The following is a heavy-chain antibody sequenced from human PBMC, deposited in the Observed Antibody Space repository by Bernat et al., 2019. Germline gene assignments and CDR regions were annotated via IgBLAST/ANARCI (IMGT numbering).Heavy chain of an antibody. CDR1: GFTFSSYD. CDR3: AKGAGGDYERV. Sequence: VQLVESGGGVVQPGRSLRLSCAASGFTFSSYDMNWVRQAPGKGLEWVSAIGGSDGITYYADSVKGRFTISRDNSKNTLSLQMNSLRAEDTAKYYCAKGAGGDYERVWGQGTTVTVSS. J-gene: IGHJ6*02. CDR2: IGGSDGIT. D-gene: IGHD4-17*01. V-gene: IGHV3-23*04.